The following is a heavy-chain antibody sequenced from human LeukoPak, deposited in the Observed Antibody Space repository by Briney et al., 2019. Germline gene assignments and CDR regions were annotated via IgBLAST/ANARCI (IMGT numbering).Heavy chain of an antibody. J-gene: IGHJ4*02. D-gene: IGHD6-13*01. V-gene: IGHV3-21*01. CDR2: ISSSSSYI. Sequence: PGGSLRLSCAASGFTFSSYEMNWVRQAPGKGLEWVSSISSSSSYIYYADSVKGRFTISRDNAKNSLYLQMNSLRAEDTAVYYCARSYGSSWYDDYWGQGTLVTVSS. CDR1: GFTFSSYE. CDR3: ARSYGSSWYDDY.